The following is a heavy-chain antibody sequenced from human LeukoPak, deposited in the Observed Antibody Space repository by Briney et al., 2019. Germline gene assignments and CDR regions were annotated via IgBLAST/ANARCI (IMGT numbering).Heavy chain of an antibody. CDR3: ARSDGYGLVGI. J-gene: IGHJ3*02. Sequence: SETLSLTCTVSGYSISSGYYWGWIRQPPGKGLEWIGSIYSSGSTYYNPSLKSRVIIIIDTPKNHFSLTLSSVTAADTAVYYCARSDGYGLVGIWGQGTMVTVSS. CDR1: GYSISSGYY. D-gene: IGHD3-10*01. CDR2: IYSSGST. V-gene: IGHV4-38-2*02.